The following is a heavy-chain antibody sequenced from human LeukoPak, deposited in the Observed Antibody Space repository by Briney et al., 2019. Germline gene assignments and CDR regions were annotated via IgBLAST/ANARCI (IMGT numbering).Heavy chain of an antibody. CDR1: GYSISSGYY. J-gene: IGHJ6*03. D-gene: IGHD5-18*01. CDR2: IYHSGST. Sequence: KPSETLSLTCTVSGYSISSGYYWGWIRQPPGKGLEWIGSIYHSGSTYYNPSLKSRVTISVDTSKNQFSLKLSSVTAADTAVYYCARSPLWQGLSWYYYYYMDVWGKGTTVTISS. CDR3: ARSPLWQGLSWYYYYYMDV. V-gene: IGHV4-38-2*02.